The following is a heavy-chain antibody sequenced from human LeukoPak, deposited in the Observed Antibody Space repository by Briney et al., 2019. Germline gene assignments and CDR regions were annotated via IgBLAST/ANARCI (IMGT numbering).Heavy chain of an antibody. CDR3: ARDSTATMVRGVISS. CDR2: INPSGGST. CDR1: GYTFTSYY. D-gene: IGHD3-10*01. V-gene: IGHV1-46*01. Sequence: ASVKVSCKASGYTFTSYYMHWVRQAPGQGLEWMGIINPSGGSTSYAQKFQGRVTMTRDTSTSTVYMELSSLRSEDTAVYHCARDSTATMVRGVISSWGQGTLVTVSS. J-gene: IGHJ4*02.